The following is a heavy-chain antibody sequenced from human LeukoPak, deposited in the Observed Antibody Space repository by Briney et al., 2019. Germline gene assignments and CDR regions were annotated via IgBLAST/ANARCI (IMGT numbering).Heavy chain of an antibody. CDR1: GGSISSSSYY. CDR2: IYYSGST. J-gene: IGHJ2*01. CDR3: ARHSHATTPPYLAGHFDL. Sequence: PSETLSLTCTVSGGSISSSSYYWGWIRQPPGKGLEWIGSIYYSGSTYYNPSLKSRVTISVDTSKNQFSLKLSSVTAADTAVYYCARHSHATTPPYLAGHFDLWGRGTLVTVSS. D-gene: IGHD1-7*01. V-gene: IGHV4-39*01.